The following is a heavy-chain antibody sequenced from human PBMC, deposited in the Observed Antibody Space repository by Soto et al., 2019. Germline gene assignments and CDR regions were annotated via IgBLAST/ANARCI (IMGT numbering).Heavy chain of an antibody. CDR3: AREDYYDSSGYPPVRYYFGMDV. Sequence: GASVKVSCKASGYTFTNSGISWVRQAPGQGLEWMGWIGAYNGHTKYAQKLQGRVTMTTDTFTSTAYMELRSLKSDDTAVYYCAREDYYDSSGYPPVRYYFGMDVWGQGTTVTVS. V-gene: IGHV1-18*01. CDR1: GYTFTNSG. CDR2: IGAYNGHT. D-gene: IGHD3-22*01. J-gene: IGHJ6*02.